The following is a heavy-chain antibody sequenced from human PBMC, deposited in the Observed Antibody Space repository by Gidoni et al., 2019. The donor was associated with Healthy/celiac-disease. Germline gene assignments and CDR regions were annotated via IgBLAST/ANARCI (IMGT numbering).Heavy chain of an antibody. J-gene: IGHJ6*02. CDR1: GYSFTSYW. V-gene: IGHV5-51*01. CDR3: ARLDTAMDQYYYYGMDV. Sequence: EVQLVQSGAEVKKPGESLKISCKGSGYSFTSYWIGWVRQMPGKGLEWMGIIYPGDSHTRYSSSFQGQVTISADKSISTAYLHWSSLKASDTAMYYCARLDTAMDQYYYYGMDVWGQGTTVTVSS. D-gene: IGHD5-18*01. CDR2: IYPGDSHT.